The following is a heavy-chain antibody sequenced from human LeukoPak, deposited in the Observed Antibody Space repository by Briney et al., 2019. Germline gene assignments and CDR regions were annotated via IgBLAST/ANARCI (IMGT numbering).Heavy chain of an antibody. CDR1: GFTFSSYS. Sequence: GGSLRLSCAASGFTFSSYSMNWVRQAPGKGLEWVSSISSSSSYIYYADSVKGRFTISRGNAKNSLYLQMNSLRAEDTAVYYCASLVVTAIRDWFDPWGQGTLVTVSS. D-gene: IGHD2-21*02. CDR2: ISSSSSYI. J-gene: IGHJ5*02. CDR3: ASLVVTAIRDWFDP. V-gene: IGHV3-21*01.